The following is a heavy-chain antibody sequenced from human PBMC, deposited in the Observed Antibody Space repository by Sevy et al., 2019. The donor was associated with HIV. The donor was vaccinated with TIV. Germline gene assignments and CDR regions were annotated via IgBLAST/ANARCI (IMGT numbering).Heavy chain of an antibody. J-gene: IGHJ4*02. D-gene: IGHD1-26*01. CDR1: GYTFTTYY. V-gene: IGHV1-46*01. Sequence: ASVKVSCKASGYTFTTYYMHWVRQAPGKGLEWMGIIIPSGGSTTYAQKFQGRITMTRDTSTSTAYMELSSLRSEDTAIYYCASGTGVWGQGTLVTVS. CDR2: IIPSGGST. CDR3: ASGTGV.